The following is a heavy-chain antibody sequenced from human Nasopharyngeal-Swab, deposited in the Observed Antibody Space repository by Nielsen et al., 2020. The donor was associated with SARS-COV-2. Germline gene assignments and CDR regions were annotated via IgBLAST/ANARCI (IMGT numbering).Heavy chain of an antibody. CDR1: GFIFSCYG. V-gene: IGHV3-30*03. CDR3: TLLQEHL. Sequence: GESLKISCAVCGFIFSCYGMHWVRQAPGKGLEGVTFISHYGNDKYCADSVKGRFTISRDTSKNTLYVQMNSLHQGPIGLPPGTLLQEHLWG. J-gene: IGHJ6*01. CDR2: ISHYGNDK.